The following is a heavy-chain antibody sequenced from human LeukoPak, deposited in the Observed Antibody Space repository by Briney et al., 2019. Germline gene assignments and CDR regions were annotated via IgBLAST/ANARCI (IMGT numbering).Heavy chain of an antibody. D-gene: IGHD3-10*01. CDR1: GFPFSSYG. CDR3: ARRTPQNDSSGSGRVTDY. J-gene: IGHJ4*02. Sequence: APGKGSCKGSGFPFSSYGFSWVGQGPGQGPEWVGLVRAYNGDTNYAQKLQGRVTMTTDTSTSTAYMELRSLRSDDRAVYYCARRTPQNDSSGSGRVTDYWGQGTLVTVSS. V-gene: IGHV1-18*01. CDR2: VRAYNGDT.